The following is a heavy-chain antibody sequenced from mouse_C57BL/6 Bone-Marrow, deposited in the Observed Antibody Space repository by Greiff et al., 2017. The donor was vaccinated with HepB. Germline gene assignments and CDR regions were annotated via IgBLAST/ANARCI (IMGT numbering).Heavy chain of an antibody. Sequence: VQLKQPGPELVKPGASVKISCKASGYTFTDYYMNWVKQSHGKSLEWIGDINPNNGGTSYNQKFKGKATLTVDKSSSTAYMELRSLTSEDSAVYYCARTGVYYYGSSYGFAYWGQGTLVTVSA. D-gene: IGHD1-1*01. V-gene: IGHV1-26*01. CDR2: INPNNGGT. J-gene: IGHJ3*01. CDR1: GYTFTDYY. CDR3: ARTGVYYYGSSYGFAY.